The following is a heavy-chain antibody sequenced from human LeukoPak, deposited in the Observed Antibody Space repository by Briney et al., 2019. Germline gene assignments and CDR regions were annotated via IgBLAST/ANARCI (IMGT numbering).Heavy chain of an antibody. V-gene: IGHV4-4*07. J-gene: IGHJ5*02. CDR1: GDSISSYY. CDR2: MYVSGST. Sequence: SETLSLTCTVSGDSISSYYWSWIRQPAGRGLEWIGRMYVSGSTNYNPSLKSRVTMSVDTSKNQFSLKMTSVTAADTAFYYCARDMVRGVKAYLSWFDPWGQGILVTVSS. D-gene: IGHD3-10*01. CDR3: ARDMVRGVKAYLSWFDP.